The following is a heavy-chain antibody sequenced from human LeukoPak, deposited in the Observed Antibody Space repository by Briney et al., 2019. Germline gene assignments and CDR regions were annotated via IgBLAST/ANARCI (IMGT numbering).Heavy chain of an antibody. CDR2: MNPNSGNT. CDR3: ARLVAAARRYYYYYMDV. CDR1: GYTFTSYD. D-gene: IGHD6-13*01. V-gene: IGHV1-8*03. Sequence: ASVKVSCKASGYTFTSYDINWVRQATGQGLEWMGWMNPNSGNTAYAQNFQGRVTITRNTSISTAYMELSSLRSEDTAVYYCARLVAAARRYYYYYMDVWGKGTTVTVSS. J-gene: IGHJ6*03.